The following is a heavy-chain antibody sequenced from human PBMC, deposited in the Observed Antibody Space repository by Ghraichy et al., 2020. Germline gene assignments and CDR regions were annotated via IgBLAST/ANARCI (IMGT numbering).Heavy chain of an antibody. CDR1: GFTFDTYS. CDR3: ARALTTTIVVVNAFDI. CDR2: ISSGSRSI. Sequence: GESLNISCVASGFTFDTYSMNWVRQAPGKGLEWVSYISSGSRSIYSADSVKGRFTISRDNAKRSLYLQMNSLRAEDTAVYFCARALTTTIVVVNAFDIWGQGTIVTVSS. J-gene: IGHJ3*02. V-gene: IGHV3-48*01. D-gene: IGHD3-22*01.